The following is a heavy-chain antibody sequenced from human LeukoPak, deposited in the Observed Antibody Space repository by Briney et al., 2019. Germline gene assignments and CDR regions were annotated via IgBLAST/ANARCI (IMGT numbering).Heavy chain of an antibody. J-gene: IGHJ4*02. Sequence: GGSPRLSCAASGFTFSSYSMNWVRQAPGKGLEWVSSISSNNDYIYYADSVKGRFTISRDNAKNSLFLQMNSLRAEDTAVYYCARVAVAAAGTDYWGQGTLVTVSS. CDR3: ARVAVAAAGTDY. D-gene: IGHD6-13*01. CDR1: GFTFSSYS. CDR2: ISSNNDYI. V-gene: IGHV3-21*01.